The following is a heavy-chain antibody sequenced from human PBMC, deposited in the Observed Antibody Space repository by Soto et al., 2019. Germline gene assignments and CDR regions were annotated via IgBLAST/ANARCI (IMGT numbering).Heavy chain of an antibody. V-gene: IGHV4-4*02. CDR2: IYHSGST. Sequence: QVQLQESGPGLMRPSGTLSLTCAVSGGSISSSNWWSWVRQPPGKGLEWIGEIYHSGSTNYNPSLKSRVTISVDKSKNQFSLKLSSVAAADTAVYYCARVSGSYYYGMDVWGQGTTVTLSS. CDR1: GGSISSSNW. J-gene: IGHJ6*02. CDR3: ARVSGSYYYGMDV. D-gene: IGHD1-26*01.